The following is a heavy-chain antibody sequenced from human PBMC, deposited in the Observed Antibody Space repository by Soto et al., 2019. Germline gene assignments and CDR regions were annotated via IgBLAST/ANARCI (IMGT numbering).Heavy chain of an antibody. V-gene: IGHV3-23*01. Sequence: EVPLLESGGGLVQPGGSLRLSCAASGFTLSSYAMSWVRQAPGKGLEWVSAISGSGGSTDYADSVKGRFTISRDNSKNTLYLQMNSLRAEDTAVYYCAKDVDYRNYVNSFDYWGQGNLVTVSS. CDR3: AKDVDYRNYVNSFDY. CDR2: ISGSGGST. D-gene: IGHD4-4*01. J-gene: IGHJ4*02. CDR1: GFTLSSYA.